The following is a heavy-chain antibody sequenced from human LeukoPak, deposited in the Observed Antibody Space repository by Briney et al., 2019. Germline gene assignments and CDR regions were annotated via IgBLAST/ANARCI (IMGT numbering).Heavy chain of an antibody. CDR3: ARDNNRYFDY. CDR1: GGSISSGGYS. V-gene: IGHV4-30-2*01. J-gene: IGHJ4*02. D-gene: IGHD1/OR15-1a*01. CDR2: IYHSGST. Sequence: SETLSLTCTVSGGSISSGGYSWSWIRQPPGKGLEWIGYIYHSGSTYYNPSLKSRVTISVDRFKNQFSLKLSSVTAADTAVYYCARDNNRYFDYWGQETLVTVSS.